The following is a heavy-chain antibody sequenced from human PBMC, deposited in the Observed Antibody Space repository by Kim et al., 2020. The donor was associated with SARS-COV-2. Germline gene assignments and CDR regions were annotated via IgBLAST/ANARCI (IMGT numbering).Heavy chain of an antibody. CDR1: GGSISSSSYY. CDR3: ARRTRVRGDQYYYYGMDV. V-gene: IGHV4-39*01. D-gene: IGHD3-10*01. CDR2: IYYSGST. J-gene: IGHJ6*02. Sequence: SETLSLTCTVSGGSISSSSYYWGWIRQPPGKGLEWIGSIYYSGSTYYNPSLKSRVTISVDTSKNQFSLKLSSVTAADTAVYYCARRTRVRGDQYYYYGMDVWGQGTTVTVSS.